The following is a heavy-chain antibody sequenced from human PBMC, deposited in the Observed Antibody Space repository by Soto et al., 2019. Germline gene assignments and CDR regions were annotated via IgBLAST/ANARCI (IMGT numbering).Heavy chain of an antibody. CDR3: AREVLIDLNYFDY. J-gene: IGHJ4*02. CDR1: GYTFTNYH. V-gene: IGHV1-46*01. CDR2: INPSGGTT. D-gene: IGHD2-21*01. Sequence: QVQLVQSGTEVKKPGASVKVPCKASGYTFTNYHIHWVRQAPEDGLAWMGRINPSGGTTIYAQKFHGRVTMTRDTSTSTVYMELSSLRSEDTAVYYCAREVLIDLNYFDYWGQGALVTVSS.